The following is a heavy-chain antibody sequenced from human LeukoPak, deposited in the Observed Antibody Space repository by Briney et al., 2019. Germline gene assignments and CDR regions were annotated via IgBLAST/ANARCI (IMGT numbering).Heavy chain of an antibody. Sequence: GGSLRLSCAASGFTFSSYGMHWVRQAPGKGLEWVAFIRYDGSNKYYADSVKGRFTISRDNSKNTLYLQMNSLRAEDTAVYYCAREWTYYDILTGYKELDYWGQGTLVTVSS. CDR3: AREWTYYDILTGYKELDY. CDR1: GFTFSSYG. V-gene: IGHV3-30*02. D-gene: IGHD3-9*01. CDR2: IRYDGSNK. J-gene: IGHJ4*02.